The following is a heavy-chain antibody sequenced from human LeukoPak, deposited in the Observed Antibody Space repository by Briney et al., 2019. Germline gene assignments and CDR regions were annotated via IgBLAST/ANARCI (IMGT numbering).Heavy chain of an antibody. CDR1: GFSFGDYA. V-gene: IGHV3-15*01. CDR2: IKSKTDGGTT. D-gene: IGHD6-6*01. J-gene: IGHJ4*02. CDR3: TTDPPPPWQQLVKSY. Sequence: GRSLKLSCTTSGFSFGDYAVSWFRQAPGKGLEWVGRIKSKTDGGTTDYAAPVKGRFTISRDDSKNTLYLQMNSLKTEDTAVYYCTTDPPPPWQQLVKSYWGQGTLVTVSS.